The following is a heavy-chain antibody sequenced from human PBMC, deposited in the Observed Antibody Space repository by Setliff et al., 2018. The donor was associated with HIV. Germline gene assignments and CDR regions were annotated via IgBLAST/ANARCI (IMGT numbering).Heavy chain of an antibody. CDR1: GYTFTAYY. J-gene: IGHJ4*02. Sequence: ASVKVSCKASGYTFTAYYIHWVRQAPGQGLEWMGWINSNNGGTKYAQNFQGRVTMTRDTSITTAYMELSRLISDDTAVYYCARVPGDYGDNPIDYWGQGTLVTVSS. V-gene: IGHV1-2*02. CDR2: INSNNGGT. CDR3: ARVPGDYGDNPIDY. D-gene: IGHD4-17*01.